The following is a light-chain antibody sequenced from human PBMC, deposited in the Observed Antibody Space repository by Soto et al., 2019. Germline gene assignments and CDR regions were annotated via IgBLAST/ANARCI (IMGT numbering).Light chain of an antibody. CDR3: LQDYVYPLT. CDR1: QGISNE. Sequence: IQMTQSPSSLSASVGDRVTITCRAGQGISNELGWYQQKPGKAPKLLISGASRLQSGVPSRFSGSGSDRDFTLTISSLQPEDSATYYCLQDYVYPLTFGGGTKVEIK. CDR2: GAS. V-gene: IGKV1-6*01. J-gene: IGKJ4*01.